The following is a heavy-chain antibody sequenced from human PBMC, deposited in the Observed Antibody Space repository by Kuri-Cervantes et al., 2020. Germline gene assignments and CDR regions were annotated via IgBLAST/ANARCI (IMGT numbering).Heavy chain of an antibody. Sequence: GGSLRLSCAASGFTFNIYGMHWVRQAPGKRLEWVSAISGSGGSIYYAYSVKGRFTISRDNSKNTLYLQMNSLRAEDTAVYYCAREGMLWFGEQGWFDPWGQGTLVTVSS. CDR2: ISGSGGSI. D-gene: IGHD3-10*01. J-gene: IGHJ5*02. V-gene: IGHV3-NL1*01. CDR3: AREGMLWFGEQGWFDP. CDR1: GFTFNIYG.